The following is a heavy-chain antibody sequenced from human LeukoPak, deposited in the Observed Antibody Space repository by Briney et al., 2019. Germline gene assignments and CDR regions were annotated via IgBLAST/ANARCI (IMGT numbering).Heavy chain of an antibody. CDR3: ARVVQSTDSSGFYLPEYSQH. J-gene: IGHJ1*01. V-gene: IGHV4-38-2*02. Sequence: SETLSLTCTVSGYSISSGYYWGWIRQPPGKGLEWIGSIYHRGSTYYNPSLKSRVTISVDTSKNQFSLKLRSVTAADTAMYYCARVVQSTDSSGFYLPEYSQHWGQGTLVTVSS. CDR2: IYHRGST. D-gene: IGHD3-22*01. CDR1: GYSISSGYY.